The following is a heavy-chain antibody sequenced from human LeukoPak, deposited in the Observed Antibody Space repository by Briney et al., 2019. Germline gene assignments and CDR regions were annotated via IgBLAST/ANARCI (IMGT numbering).Heavy chain of an antibody. J-gene: IGHJ4*02. CDR1: GGSISSSSYY. V-gene: IGHV4-39*01. CDR3: ELRGYDSSGYYQYYFDY. CDR2: IYYSGST. D-gene: IGHD3-22*01. Sequence: PSEILSLTCTVSGGSISSSSYYWGWIRQPPGKGLEWIGSIYYSGSTYYNPSLKSRVAISVDTSKNQFSLKLSSVTAADTAVYYCELRGYDSSGYYQYYFDYWGQGTLVTVSS.